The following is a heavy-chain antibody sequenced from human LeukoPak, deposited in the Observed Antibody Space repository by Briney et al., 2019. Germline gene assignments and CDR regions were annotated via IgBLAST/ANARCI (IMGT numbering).Heavy chain of an antibody. CDR2: IYNSGST. D-gene: IGHD3-22*01. CDR3: ARVRVDSSGYYSMGG. V-gene: IGHV4-59*01. Sequence: SETLSLTCTVSGGSISSYFWSWIRQPPGKGLEWIGYIYNSGSTYYNPSLKSRVTISVDTSKNQFSLKLSSVTAADTAVYYCARVRVDSSGYYSMGGWGQGTLVTVSS. CDR1: GGSISSYF. J-gene: IGHJ4*02.